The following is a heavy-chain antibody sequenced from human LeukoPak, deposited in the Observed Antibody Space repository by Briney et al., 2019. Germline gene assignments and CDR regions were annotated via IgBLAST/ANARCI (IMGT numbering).Heavy chain of an antibody. V-gene: IGHV4-34*01. J-gene: IGHJ4*02. CDR1: GGSFSGYY. CDR2: INHSGST. Sequence: SETLSLTCAVYGGSFSGYYWSWIRQPPGKGLEWIGEINHSGSTNYNPSLKSRVTISVDTSKNQFSLELTSVTAADTAVYFCARGPYGSGSYYWGQGTLVTVSS. D-gene: IGHD3-10*01. CDR3: ARGPYGSGSYY.